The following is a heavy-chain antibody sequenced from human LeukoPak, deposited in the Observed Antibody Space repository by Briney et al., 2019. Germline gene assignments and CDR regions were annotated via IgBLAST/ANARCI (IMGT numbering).Heavy chain of an antibody. D-gene: IGHD3-22*01. CDR3: ARLLDNDSSGDPDTFDM. CDR1: GGSFSGYY. Sequence: SETLSLTCAVYGGSFSGYYWSWIRQPPGKGLEWIGEINHSGSTNYNPSLQSRVTISRDTSKSQFSLKVTPVTAADTAVYSCARLLDNDSSGDPDTFDMWGQGTMVTVSS. J-gene: IGHJ3*02. V-gene: IGHV4-34*01. CDR2: INHSGST.